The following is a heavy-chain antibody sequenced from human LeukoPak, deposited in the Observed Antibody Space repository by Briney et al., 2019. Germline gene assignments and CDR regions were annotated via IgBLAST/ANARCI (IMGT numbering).Heavy chain of an antibody. J-gene: IGHJ6*03. CDR1: GGSFSGYY. CDR2: INHSGST. CDR3: ARHPGYYYYYMDV. Sequence: TSETLSLTCAVYGGSFSGYYWSWIRQPPGKGLEWIGEINHSGSTNYNPSLKSRVTISVDTSKNQFSLKVTSVTAADTAVYYCARHPGYYYYYMDVWGKGTTVTISS. V-gene: IGHV4-34*01.